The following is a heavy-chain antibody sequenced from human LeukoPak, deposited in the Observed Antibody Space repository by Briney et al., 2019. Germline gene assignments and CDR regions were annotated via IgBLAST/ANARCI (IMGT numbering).Heavy chain of an antibody. CDR3: ARDKWAGGWTRLEDY. V-gene: IGHV1-18*01. Sequence: ASVKVSCKASGYTFTSYGISWVRQAPGQGLEWMGWISAYNGNTNYAQKLQGRVTMTTDTSTSTAYMELRSLRSDDTAVYYCARDKWAGGWTRLEDYWGQGTLVTASS. D-gene: IGHD6-19*01. CDR1: GYTFTSYG. J-gene: IGHJ4*02. CDR2: ISAYNGNT.